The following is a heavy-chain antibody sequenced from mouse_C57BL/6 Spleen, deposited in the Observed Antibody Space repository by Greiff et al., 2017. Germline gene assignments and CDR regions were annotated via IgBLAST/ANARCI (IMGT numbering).Heavy chain of an antibody. CDR2: INPNNGGT. CDR1: GYTFTDYY. CDR3: ARKGRYGSSFDY. Sequence: VQLQQSGPELVKPGASVKISCKASGYTFTDYYMNWVKQSHGKSLEWIGDINPNNGGTSYNQKFKGKATLTVDKSSSTAYMELRSLTSEDSAVYYCARKGRYGSSFDYWGQGTTLTVSS. V-gene: IGHV1-26*01. D-gene: IGHD1-1*01. J-gene: IGHJ2*01.